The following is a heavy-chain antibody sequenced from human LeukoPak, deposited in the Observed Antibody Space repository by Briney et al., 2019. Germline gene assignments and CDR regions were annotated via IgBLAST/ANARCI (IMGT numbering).Heavy chain of an antibody. CDR3: ARDFNYYYYYGMDV. CDR2: ISSSSSYI. V-gene: IGHV3-21*01. J-gene: IGHJ6*02. Sequence: GGSLRLSCAASGFSFSNYAMHWVRQAPGKGLEWVSSISSSSSYIYYADSVKGRFTISRDNAKNSLYLQMNSLRAEDTAVYYCARDFNYYYYYGMDVWGQGTTVTVSS. CDR1: GFSFSNYA.